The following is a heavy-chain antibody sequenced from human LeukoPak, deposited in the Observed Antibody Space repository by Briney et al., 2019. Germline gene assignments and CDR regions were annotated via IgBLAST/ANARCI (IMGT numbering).Heavy chain of an antibody. D-gene: IGHD2-21*02. CDR2: INHSGST. CDR1: GGSFSGYY. Sequence: SETLSLTCAVYGGSFSGYYWSWIRQPPGKGLEWIGEINHSGSTYYNPSLKSRVTISVDTSKNQFSLKLSSVTAADTAVYYCARQAVVVTAPTHFDYWGQGTLVTVSS. CDR3: ARQAVVVTAPTHFDY. J-gene: IGHJ4*02. V-gene: IGHV4-34*01.